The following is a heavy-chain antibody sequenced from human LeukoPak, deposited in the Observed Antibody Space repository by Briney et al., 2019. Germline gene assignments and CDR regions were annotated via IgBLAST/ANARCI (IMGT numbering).Heavy chain of an antibody. Sequence: GESLKISXKGSGYSFTSYWIGWVRQMPGKGREWMGIIYPGDSDTIYSPSFQGQVTISADKSISTAYLQWSSLKASDTAMYYCARHRQWELHFVDYWGQGTLVTVSS. J-gene: IGHJ4*02. D-gene: IGHD1-26*01. CDR3: ARHRQWELHFVDY. CDR2: IYPGDSDT. V-gene: IGHV5-51*01. CDR1: GYSFTSYW.